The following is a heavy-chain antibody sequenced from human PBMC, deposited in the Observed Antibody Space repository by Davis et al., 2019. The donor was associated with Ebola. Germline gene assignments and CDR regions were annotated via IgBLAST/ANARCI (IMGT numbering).Heavy chain of an antibody. CDR2: ISRSGTPI. J-gene: IGHJ4*02. D-gene: IGHD3-10*01. V-gene: IGHV3-11*01. Sequence: GESLKISCAASGFTFSDSYMSWIRQAPGKGLEWISYISRSGTPIYYSDSVKGRFSISRDNAKNLMYLQMTSLRAEDTAMYYCAREHYYSSGSYPADWGRGTLVSVSS. CDR1: GFTFSDSY. CDR3: AREHYYSSGSYPAD.